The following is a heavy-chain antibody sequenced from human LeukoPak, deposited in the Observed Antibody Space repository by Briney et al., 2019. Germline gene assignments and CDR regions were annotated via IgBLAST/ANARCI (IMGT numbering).Heavy chain of an antibody. D-gene: IGHD1-26*01. CDR1: GGTFSSYT. Sequence: SVKVSCKASGGTFSSYTISWVRQAPGQGLEWMGRIIPILGIANYAQKFQGRVTITADKSTSTAYMELSSLRSEDTAVYYCARSWELLHSDYWGQGTLVTVSS. CDR2: IIPILGIA. J-gene: IGHJ4*02. CDR3: ARSWELLHSDY. V-gene: IGHV1-69*02.